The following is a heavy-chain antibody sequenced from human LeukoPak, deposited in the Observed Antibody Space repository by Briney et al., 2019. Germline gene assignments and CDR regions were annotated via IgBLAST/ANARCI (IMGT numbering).Heavy chain of an antibody. D-gene: IGHD6-13*01. CDR1: GYTFTSYD. CDR2: MNPNSGNT. V-gene: IGHV1-8*01. CDR3: ATGIAAAGTPLEFDY. Sequence: ASVKVSCKASGYTFTSYDINWVRQATGQGLEWMGWMNPNSGNTGYAQKFQGRVTMTRNTSISTAYMELSSLRSEDTAVYYCATGIAAAGTPLEFDYWGQGTQVTVSS. J-gene: IGHJ4*02.